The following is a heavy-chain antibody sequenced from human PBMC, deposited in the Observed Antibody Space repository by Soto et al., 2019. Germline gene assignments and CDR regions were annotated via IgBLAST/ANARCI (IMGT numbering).Heavy chain of an antibody. CDR1: GYTFTSYG. Sequence: ASVKVSCKASGYTFTSYGISWVRQAPGQGLEWMGWISAYNGNTNYAQKLQGRVTMTTDTSTSTAYMELRSLRSDDTAVYYCARVSSRGVRRWGIYMDVWGKGTTVTVSS. D-gene: IGHD3-16*01. CDR2: ISAYNGNT. J-gene: IGHJ6*03. V-gene: IGHV1-18*01. CDR3: ARVSSRGVRRWGIYMDV.